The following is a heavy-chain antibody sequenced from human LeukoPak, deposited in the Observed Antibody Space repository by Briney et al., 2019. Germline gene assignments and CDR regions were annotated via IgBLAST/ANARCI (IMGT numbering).Heavy chain of an antibody. CDR1: GFTFSDYY. D-gene: IGHD6-13*01. CDR2: ISNSVGSI. Sequence: GGSLRLSCAASGFTFSDYYMNCIRQAPGTSLEWFSYISNSVGSIFYADSLKGLFTISRDNAKNSLYLQMNVVRAEDTAVYYCAREVGWSSSWYYYYYYMDVWGKGTTVTASS. V-gene: IGHV3-11*04. J-gene: IGHJ6*03. CDR3: AREVGWSSSWYYYYYYMDV.